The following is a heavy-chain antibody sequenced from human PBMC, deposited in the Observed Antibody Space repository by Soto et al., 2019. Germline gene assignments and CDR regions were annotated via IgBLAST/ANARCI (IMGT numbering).Heavy chain of an antibody. J-gene: IGHJ4*01. Sequence: ASVKVSCKVSGYTLTEFSMHWVRQAPGKGLEWMGTFDPEDGETLYAQKFQGRITMTEDTSTDTAYMELSSLRSEDTAVYYCSADTIFGAVIRLFESWGHGTLVTVCS. CDR1: GYTLTEFS. V-gene: IGHV1-24*01. CDR2: FDPEDGET. D-gene: IGHD3-3*01. CDR3: SADTIFGAVIRLFES.